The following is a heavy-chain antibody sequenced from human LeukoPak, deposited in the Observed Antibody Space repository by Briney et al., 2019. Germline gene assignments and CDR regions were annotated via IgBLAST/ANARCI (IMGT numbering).Heavy chain of an antibody. D-gene: IGHD3-16*01. V-gene: IGHV1-2*02. CDR1: GYTFTGYY. CDR3: ARDGGFRLNWFDP. CDR2: INPNSGGT. J-gene: IGHJ5*02. Sequence: VASVKVSCKASGYTFTGYYMHWVRQAPGQGLEWMGWINPNSGGTNYAQKFQGRVTMTRDTSISTAYMELSRLRSDDTAVYYCARDGGFRLNWFDPWGQGTLVTVSS.